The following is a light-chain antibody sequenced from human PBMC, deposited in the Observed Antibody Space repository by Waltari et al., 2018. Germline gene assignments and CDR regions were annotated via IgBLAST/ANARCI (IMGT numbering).Light chain of an antibody. CDR3: QQYGSSPRT. Sequence: EIVLTQSPGTLSLSPGERATLSCRTSQSVTGRYLAWYQQNPGQAPSLLISGASSRATGIPDRFSGSGSGPDFTLTISRLEPEDFAVYYCQQYGSSPRTFGQGTRVEIK. CDR2: GAS. V-gene: IGKV3-20*01. J-gene: IGKJ1*01. CDR1: QSVTGRY.